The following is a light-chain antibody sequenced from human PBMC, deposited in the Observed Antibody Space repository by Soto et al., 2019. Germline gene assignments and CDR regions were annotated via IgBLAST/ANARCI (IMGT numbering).Light chain of an antibody. CDR2: GAF. CDR3: QQRNIWPPVT. J-gene: IGKJ5*01. V-gene: IGKV3-11*01. Sequence: EIVLTQSPATLSLSPGERATLSCRASQSVTNYLAWYQQKPGQAPRLVIYGAFNRATGIPARFSGSGSGTDFTLTISSLEPEDFAVYYCQQRNIWPPVTFGQGTRLEL. CDR1: QSVTNY.